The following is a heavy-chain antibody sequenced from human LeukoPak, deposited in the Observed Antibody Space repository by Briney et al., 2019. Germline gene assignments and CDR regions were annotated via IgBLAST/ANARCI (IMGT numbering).Heavy chain of an antibody. CDR3: AREGQWLPDWFDP. D-gene: IGHD6-19*01. CDR1: GGSISGYY. Sequence: SETLSLTRTVSGGSISGYYWSWIRQPPGQGLEWIGYIHYSGSTNYNPSLKGRVTISLDMSKNQFSLKLNSMTAADTAVYYCAREGQWLPDWFDPWGQGTLVTVSS. CDR2: IHYSGST. V-gene: IGHV4-59*01. J-gene: IGHJ5*02.